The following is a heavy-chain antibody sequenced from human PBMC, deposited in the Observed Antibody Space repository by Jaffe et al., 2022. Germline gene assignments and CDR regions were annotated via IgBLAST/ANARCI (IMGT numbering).Heavy chain of an antibody. Sequence: QVQLQQWGAGLLKPSETLSLTCAVYGGSFSGYYWSWIRQPPGKGLEWIGEINHSGSTNYNPSLKSRVTISVDTSKNQFSLKLSSVTAADTAVYYCARGGSIAARPRGSGTYWYFDLWGRGTLVTVSS. CDR2: INHSGST. J-gene: IGHJ2*01. D-gene: IGHD6-6*01. V-gene: IGHV4-34*01. CDR3: ARGGSIAARPRGSGTYWYFDL. CDR1: GGSFSGYY.